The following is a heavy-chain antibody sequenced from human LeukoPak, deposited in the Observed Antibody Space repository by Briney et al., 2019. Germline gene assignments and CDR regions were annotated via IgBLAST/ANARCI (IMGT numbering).Heavy chain of an antibody. CDR3: ARDGDCSSTSCYTFDY. CDR1: GYTFTGYY. CDR2: INPNSGGT. V-gene: IGHV1-2*04. D-gene: IGHD2-2*02. Sequence: ASVKVSCKASGYTFTGYYMHWVRQAPGQGREWRGWINPNSGGTNYAQRFQGWVTMTRDTSISTAYMELSRLRSDDTAVYYCARDGDCSSTSCYTFDYWGQGTLVTVSS. J-gene: IGHJ4*02.